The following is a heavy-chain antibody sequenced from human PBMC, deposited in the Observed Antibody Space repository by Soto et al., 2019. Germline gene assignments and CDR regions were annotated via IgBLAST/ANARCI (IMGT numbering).Heavy chain of an antibody. CDR3: ARIGRGYYYSSGYKFDY. CDR1: GGSISSSSYY. CDR2: IYYSGST. J-gene: IGHJ4*02. D-gene: IGHD3-22*01. Sequence: SETLSLTCTVSGGSISSSSYYWGWIRQPPGKGLEWIGGIYYSGSTYYNPSLKSRVTISVDTSKNQFSLKLSSVTAADTAVYYCARIGRGYYYSSGYKFDYWGQGTLVTVSS. V-gene: IGHV4-39*01.